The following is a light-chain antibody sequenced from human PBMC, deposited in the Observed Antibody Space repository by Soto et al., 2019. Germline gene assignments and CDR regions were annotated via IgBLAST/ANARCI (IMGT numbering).Light chain of an antibody. Sequence: AIRMTQSPSSLSASPGDRVTIPCRASQGISSYLAWYQQKPGKAPKLLIYAASTLQSGVPSRFSGSGSGTDFTLTISSLQSEDFAVYYCQQYNNWPRTFGQGSKVDIK. CDR3: QQYNNWPRT. V-gene: IGKV1-8*01. J-gene: IGKJ1*01. CDR2: AAS. CDR1: QGISSY.